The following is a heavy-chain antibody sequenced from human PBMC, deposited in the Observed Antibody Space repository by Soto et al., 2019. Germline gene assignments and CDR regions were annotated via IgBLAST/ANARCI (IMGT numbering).Heavy chain of an antibody. CDR2: FEPEDGET. CDR3: TGMVRGVRSYKYGMDF. D-gene: IGHD3-10*01. V-gene: IGHV1-24*01. CDR1: GYTLTELY. Sequence: ASEKVSCKVSGYTLTELYMHRVRLAPGKGPEWLGGFEPEDGETIYAQTFQGRVTMTEDTSSDTAYMELSCLNSENTAAYYCTGMVRGVRSYKYGMDFWGQATRVSVSS. J-gene: IGHJ6*02.